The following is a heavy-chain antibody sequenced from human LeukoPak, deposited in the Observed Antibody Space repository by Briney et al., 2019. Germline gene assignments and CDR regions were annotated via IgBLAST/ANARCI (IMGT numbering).Heavy chain of an antibody. V-gene: IGHV3-23*01. CDR2: LSNTGDDT. CDR1: GFTFSNNA. D-gene: IGHD3-10*01. Sequence: GGSLRLSCSASGFTFSNNAMTWVCQAPGKGLEWVSSLSNTGDDTYSADSVKGRFTISRDNSKNTLYLQMNSLRAEDTAIYYCAKEVGDRPASSSGVFDYWGQGALVTVSS. CDR3: AKEVGDRPASSSGVFDY. J-gene: IGHJ4*02.